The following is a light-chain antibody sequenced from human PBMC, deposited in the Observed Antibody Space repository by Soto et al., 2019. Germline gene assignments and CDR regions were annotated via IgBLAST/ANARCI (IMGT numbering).Light chain of an antibody. J-gene: IGKJ4*01. CDR3: QQSYSTPLT. CDR2: KAS. Sequence: DIQMSQSPSSLSASVGDRVTITCQASQNINNYLNWYQQKPGRAPKLLIYKASTLKSGVPSRFSGSGSGTDFTLTISSLQPEDFATYYCQQSYSTPLTFGGGTKVDIK. CDR1: QNINNY. V-gene: IGKV1-39*01.